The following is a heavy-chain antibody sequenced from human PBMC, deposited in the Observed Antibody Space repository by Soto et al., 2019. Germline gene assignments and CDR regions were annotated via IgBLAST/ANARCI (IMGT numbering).Heavy chain of an antibody. CDR2: IYSGGST. Sequence: GGSLRLCCVASGFTFSSYAINWVRQAPGKGLEWVSVIYSGGSTYYADSLKGRFTISRDNSKNTLYLQMNSLRAEDTAVYYCARDPKSRYWGQGTLVTVSS. CDR3: ARDPKSRY. D-gene: IGHD2-2*01. CDR1: GFTFSSYA. J-gene: IGHJ4*02. V-gene: IGHV3-66*01.